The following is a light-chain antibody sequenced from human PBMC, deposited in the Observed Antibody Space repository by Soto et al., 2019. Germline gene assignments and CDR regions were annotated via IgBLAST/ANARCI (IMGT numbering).Light chain of an antibody. Sequence: EIVLTQSPGTLSLSPGERATLSCRAGQSVSSSYLAWYQQKPGQAPRLLIYGASNRATGIPDRFSGSGSGTDFTFTISRLEPEDFAVYYCQQYGSSPITFGQGTRLEIK. J-gene: IGKJ5*01. CDR3: QQYGSSPIT. CDR1: QSVSSSY. CDR2: GAS. V-gene: IGKV3-20*01.